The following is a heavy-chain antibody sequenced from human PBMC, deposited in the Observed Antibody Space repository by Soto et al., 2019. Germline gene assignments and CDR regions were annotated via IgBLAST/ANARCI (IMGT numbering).Heavy chain of an antibody. V-gene: IGHV4-59*01. J-gene: IGHJ4*02. CDR1: GGSISGYY. CDR3: ARSIAVPSSHIDH. CDR2: VYDTGST. D-gene: IGHD6-6*01. Sequence: LSLTCSVSGGSISGYYWSWIRQAPGKGLEWIGYVYDTGSTSYNPSLQSRVTISVDTSKKQFSLSLRLVTAADTAVYFCARSIAVPSSHIDHWGQGTRVTVSS.